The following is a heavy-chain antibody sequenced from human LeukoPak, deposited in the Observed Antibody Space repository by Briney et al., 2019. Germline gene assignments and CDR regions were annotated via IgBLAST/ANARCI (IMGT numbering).Heavy chain of an antibody. D-gene: IGHD6-19*01. CDR1: GFTFSSYA. CDR3: VKDRGRAVAGTPDY. J-gene: IGHJ4*02. V-gene: IGHV3-64D*06. Sequence: GGSLRLSCAASGFTFSSYAMHWVRQAPGKGLEYVSAISSNGGSTYYADSVKGRFTISRDNSKNTLYLQMSSLRAEDTAVYYCVKDRGRAVAGTPDYWGQGTLVTVSS. CDR2: ISSNGGST.